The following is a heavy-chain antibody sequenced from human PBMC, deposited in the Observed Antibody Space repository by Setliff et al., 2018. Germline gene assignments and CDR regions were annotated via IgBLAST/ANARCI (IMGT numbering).Heavy chain of an antibody. D-gene: IGHD6-19*01. V-gene: IGHV5-51*01. CDR2: VFPSDSDT. Sequence: GESLKISCKASGYTFTSNWIAWVRQMPGKGLEWMGLVFPSDSDTRYSPSFRGQVTISADKSISIAYLQWSSLKASDTAMYYCARLGWSDAFDIWGQGTMVTVSS. CDR1: GYTFTSNW. J-gene: IGHJ3*02. CDR3: ARLGWSDAFDI.